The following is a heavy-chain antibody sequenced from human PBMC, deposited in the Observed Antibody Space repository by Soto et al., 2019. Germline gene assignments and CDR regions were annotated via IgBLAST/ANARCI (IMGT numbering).Heavy chain of an antibody. CDR3: AREYSSAPDS. CDR2: IYYSGST. CDR1: GCSISSSSYY. Sequence: QLQLQESGPGLVKPSETLSLTCTVSGCSISSSSYYWGWIRQPPGKGLEWIGSIYYSGSTFYSPSLRSGVTIAVDTSKNQFSLRVRSVTAADTAVYYCAREYSSAPDSWGQGTLVTVSS. J-gene: IGHJ5*01. V-gene: IGHV4-39*02. D-gene: IGHD6-25*01.